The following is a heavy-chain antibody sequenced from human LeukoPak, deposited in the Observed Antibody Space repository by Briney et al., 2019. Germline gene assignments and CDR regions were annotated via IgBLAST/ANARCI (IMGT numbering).Heavy chain of an antibody. J-gene: IGHJ6*03. V-gene: IGHV1-8*01. CDR3: ARGGRSGSYLSRYYYYMDV. CDR2: MNPNSGNT. D-gene: IGHD1-26*01. CDR1: GYTFTSYD. Sequence: ASVKVSCKASGYTFTSYDINWVRQATGQGHEWMGWMNPNSGNTGYAQKFQGRVTMTRNTSISTAYMELSSLRSEDKAVYYCARGGRSGSYLSRYYYYMDVWGKGTTVTVS.